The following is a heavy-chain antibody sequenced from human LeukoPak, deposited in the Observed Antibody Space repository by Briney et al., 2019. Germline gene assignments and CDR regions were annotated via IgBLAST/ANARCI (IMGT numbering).Heavy chain of an antibody. D-gene: IGHD4-17*01. CDR2: INPNSGGT. CDR1: GYTFTSYY. V-gene: IGHV1-2*02. J-gene: IGHJ4*02. Sequence: GASVKVSCKASGYTFTSYYMHWVRQAPGQGLEWMGWINPNSGGTNYAQQFQGRVTMTRDTSISTAYMELSRLRFDDTAIYYCARGKIGTTVTSVMDYWGQGTLVTVSS. CDR3: ARGKIGTTVTSVMDY.